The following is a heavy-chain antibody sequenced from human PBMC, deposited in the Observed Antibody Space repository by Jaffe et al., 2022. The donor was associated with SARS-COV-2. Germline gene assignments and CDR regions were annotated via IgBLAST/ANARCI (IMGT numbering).Heavy chain of an antibody. J-gene: IGHJ5*02. V-gene: IGHV3-23*04. CDR1: GFTFSSYA. CDR2: ISGSGGST. D-gene: IGHD3-9*01. CDR3: AKAKYDILTGWVWFDP. Sequence: EVQLVESGGGLVQPGGSLRLSCAASGFTFSSYAMSWVRQAPGKGLEWVSAISGSGGSTYYADSVKGRFTISRDNSKNTLYLQMNSLRAEDTAVYYCAKAKYDILTGWVWFDPWGQGTLVTVSS.